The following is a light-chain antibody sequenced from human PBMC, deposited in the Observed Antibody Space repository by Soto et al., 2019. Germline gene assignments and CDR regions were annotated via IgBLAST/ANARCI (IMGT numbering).Light chain of an antibody. CDR3: QQRSNWPPKYT. CDR1: QSVNSY. Sequence: ENVFTQSSAPLFLSPGEKTTLSFKGNQSVNSYLAWYQQKPGQAPRLLIYDASNRATGIPARFSGSGSGTDFTLTISSLEPEDFAVYYCQQRSNWPPKYTFGQGTKVAIK. J-gene: IGKJ2*01. CDR2: DAS. V-gene: IGKV3-11*01.